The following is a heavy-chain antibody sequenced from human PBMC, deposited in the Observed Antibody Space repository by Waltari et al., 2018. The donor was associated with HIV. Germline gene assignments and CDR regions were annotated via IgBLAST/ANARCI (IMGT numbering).Heavy chain of an antibody. J-gene: IGHJ4*02. D-gene: IGHD4-17*01. Sequence: EVQLVESGGGLVQPGGSLKLSCAASGFTFSGSAIHWVRQSSGHGLEGVGRIRSSANSYATVYAASVTGRFTISRDDSKNTAYLQMDSLKTDDTAVYYCSSLGEGSYGVEGAFTYWGQGTLVTVSS. CDR2: IRSSANSYAT. V-gene: IGHV3-73*02. CDR1: GFTFSGSA. CDR3: SSLGEGSYGVEGAFTY.